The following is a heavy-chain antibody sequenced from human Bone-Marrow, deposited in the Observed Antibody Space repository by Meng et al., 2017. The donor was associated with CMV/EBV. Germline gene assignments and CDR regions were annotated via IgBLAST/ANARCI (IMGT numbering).Heavy chain of an antibody. CDR3: ARGSFTIFGVVPDY. CDR2: ISSSSSTI. J-gene: IGHJ4*02. Sequence: GEYLKISCAASGFTFSSYSMNWVRQAPGKGLEWVSYISSSSSTIYYADSVKGRFTISRDNAKNSLYLQMNSLRAEDTAVYYCARGSFTIFGVVPDYWGQGTLVTVSS. D-gene: IGHD3-3*01. V-gene: IGHV3-48*04. CDR1: GFTFSSYS.